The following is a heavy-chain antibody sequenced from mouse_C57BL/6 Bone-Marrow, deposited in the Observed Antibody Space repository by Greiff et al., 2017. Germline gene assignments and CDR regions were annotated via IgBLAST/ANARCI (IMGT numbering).Heavy chain of an antibody. CDR3: ARRDYGPWFAY. V-gene: IGHV1-81*01. Sequence: SGAELARPGASVKLSCKASGYTFTSYGISWVKQRTGQGLEWIGEIYPRSGNTYYNEKFKGKATLTADKSSSTAYMELRSLTSEDSAVYFCARRDYGPWFAYWGQGTLVTVSA. J-gene: IGHJ3*01. CDR2: IYPRSGNT. CDR1: GYTFTSYG. D-gene: IGHD1-1*01.